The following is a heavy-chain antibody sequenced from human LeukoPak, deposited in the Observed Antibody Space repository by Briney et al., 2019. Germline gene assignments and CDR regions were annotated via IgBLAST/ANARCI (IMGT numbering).Heavy chain of an antibody. V-gene: IGHV3-30*18. Sequence: GRSLRLSCAASGFTFSSYGMHWVRQAPGKGLEWVAVISYDGSNKYYADSVKGRFTISRDNSKNTLYLQMNSLRAEDTAVYYCAKDREYYYGSGVDYWGQGTLVTVSS. CDR2: ISYDGSNK. J-gene: IGHJ4*02. CDR1: GFTFSSYG. D-gene: IGHD3-10*01. CDR3: AKDREYYYGSGVDY.